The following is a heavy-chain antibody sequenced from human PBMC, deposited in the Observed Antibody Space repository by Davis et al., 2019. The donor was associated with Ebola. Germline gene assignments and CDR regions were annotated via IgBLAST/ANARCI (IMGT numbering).Heavy chain of an antibody. D-gene: IGHD3-9*01. CDR3: ARVNAMTGYSRFDS. CDR1: GFTFDDYA. Sequence: GESLKISCTASGFTFDDYAMTWVRQAPGKGLEWVPGINWNGGSTGYADSVKGRFTISRDNAKNSLYLRMNSLRAEDTAFYHCARVNAMTGYSRFDSWGQGTLVTVSS. J-gene: IGHJ5*01. CDR2: INWNGGST. V-gene: IGHV3-20*01.